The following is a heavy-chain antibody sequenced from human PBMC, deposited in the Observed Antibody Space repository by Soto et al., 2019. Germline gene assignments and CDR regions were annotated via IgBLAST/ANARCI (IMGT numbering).Heavy chain of an antibody. V-gene: IGHV3-30-3*01. D-gene: IGHD3-22*01. CDR2: ISYDGSNK. Sequence: GGSLRLSCAASGFTFSSYAMHWVRQAPGKGLEWVAVISYDGSNKYYADSVKGRFTISRDNSKNTLYLQMNSLRAEDTAVYYCASREEYDSSGYHHYYYYGMDVWGQGTTVTVSS. CDR3: ASREEYDSSGYHHYYYYGMDV. CDR1: GFTFSSYA. J-gene: IGHJ6*02.